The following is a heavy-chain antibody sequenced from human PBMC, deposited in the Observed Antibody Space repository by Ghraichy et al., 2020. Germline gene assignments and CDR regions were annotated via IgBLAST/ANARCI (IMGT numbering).Heavy chain of an antibody. Sequence: GESLNISCAASGFTFRYYAMSWVRQAPGKGLEWISAISGSGGDTYYADSVKGRFTISRDNSKDSVSLQMNSLRAEDTAVYYCAKDHGTEGFDYWGQGTLVSVSS. V-gene: IGHV3-23*01. CDR3: AKDHGTEGFDY. D-gene: IGHD1-14*01. CDR1: GFTFRYYA. CDR2: ISGSGGDT. J-gene: IGHJ4*02.